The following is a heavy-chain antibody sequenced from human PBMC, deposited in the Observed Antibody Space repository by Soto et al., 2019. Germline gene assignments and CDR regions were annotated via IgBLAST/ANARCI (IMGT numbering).Heavy chain of an antibody. D-gene: IGHD5-12*01. J-gene: IGHJ6*02. Sequence: QVQLVESGGGVVQPGRSLRLSCAASGFTFSSYGMHWVRQAPGKGLEWVAVISYDGSNKYYADSVKGRFTISRDNSKNTLYLQMNSLRAEDPAVYYCAKGDIVATNYYYYYGMDVWGQGTTVTVSS. CDR1: GFTFSSYG. V-gene: IGHV3-30*18. CDR3: AKGDIVATNYYYYYGMDV. CDR2: ISYDGSNK.